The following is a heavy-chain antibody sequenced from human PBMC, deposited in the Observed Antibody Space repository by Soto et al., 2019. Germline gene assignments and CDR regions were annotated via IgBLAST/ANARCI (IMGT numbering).Heavy chain of an antibody. D-gene: IGHD2-15*01. CDR3: ARGSVVAATLFDY. Sequence: PSETLSLTCTVSGDYISAYSWSWVRQPPGKGLHWIRNIHYNRNTKYNPSLKIRVTISVDTSKNQFSLKLSSVTAADTAVYYCARGSVVAATLFDYWGQGTLVTVSS. J-gene: IGHJ4*02. CDR1: GDYISAYS. CDR2: IHYNRNT. V-gene: IGHV4-59*12.